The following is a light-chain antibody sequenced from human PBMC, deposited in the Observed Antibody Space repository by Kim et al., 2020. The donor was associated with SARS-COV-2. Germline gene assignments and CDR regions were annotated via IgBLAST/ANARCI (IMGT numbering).Light chain of an antibody. CDR2: DVN. V-gene: IGLV2-11*01. CDR1: SSDVGGYNS. CDR3: CSYAGSYPVV. Sequence: GHSLPIACTGTSSDVGGYNSVSWYQQPPDKAPKVMIYDVNKRPSGVPDRFSGSKSGNAASLTISGLQAEDGADYYCCSYAGSYPVVFGGGTQLTVL. J-gene: IGLJ2*01.